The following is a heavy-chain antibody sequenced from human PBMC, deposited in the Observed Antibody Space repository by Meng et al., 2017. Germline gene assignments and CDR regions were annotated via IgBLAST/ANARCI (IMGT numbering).Heavy chain of an antibody. Sequence: GESLKISCAASGFTFSSYEMNWVRQAPGKGLEWVSYISSSGSTIYYADSVKGRFTISRDNSKNTLYLQMNSLRAEDTAVYYCARDPRNSSGWYFPYYYYGMDVWGQGTTVTVSS. J-gene: IGHJ6*02. V-gene: IGHV3-48*03. CDR1: GFTFSSYE. CDR3: ARDPRNSSGWYFPYYYYGMDV. CDR2: ISSSGSTI. D-gene: IGHD6-19*01.